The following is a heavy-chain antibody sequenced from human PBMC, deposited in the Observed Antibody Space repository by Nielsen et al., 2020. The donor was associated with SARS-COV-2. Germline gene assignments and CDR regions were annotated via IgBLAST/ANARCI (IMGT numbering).Heavy chain of an antibody. CDR3: ARGDIAVVPAAMFRGDDAFDI. Sequence: SETLSLTCTASGGSLSSRNYYWGWIRQPPGQGLEWIGTIYYSGSVSYNPSLRSRVTLSVDTSKTHFSLKLTSVTAADTAVYFCARGDIAVVPAAMFRGDDAFDIWGQGTMVRVSS. D-gene: IGHD2-2*01. CDR1: GGSLSSRNYY. V-gene: IGHV4-39*02. CDR2: IYYSGSV. J-gene: IGHJ3*02.